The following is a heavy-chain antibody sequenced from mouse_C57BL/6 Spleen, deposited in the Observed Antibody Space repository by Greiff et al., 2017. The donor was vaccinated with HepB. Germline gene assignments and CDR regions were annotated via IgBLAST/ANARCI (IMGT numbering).Heavy chain of an antibody. V-gene: IGHV5-16*01. D-gene: IGHD2-5*01. Sequence: EVQLVESEGGLVQPGSSMKLSCTASGFTFSDYYMAWVRQVPEKGLEWVANINYDGSSTYYLDSLKSRFIISRDNAKNILYLQMSSLKSEDTATYYCARGHSNYDAMDYWGQGTSVTVSS. J-gene: IGHJ4*01. CDR1: GFTFSDYY. CDR3: ARGHSNYDAMDY. CDR2: INYDGSST.